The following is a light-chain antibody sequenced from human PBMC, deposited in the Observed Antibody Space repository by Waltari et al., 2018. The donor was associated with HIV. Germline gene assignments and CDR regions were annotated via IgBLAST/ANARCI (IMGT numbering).Light chain of an antibody. CDR1: RSVLYEANSKNY. Sequence: DFVMTQSPGCLILAPAGVSPSTARASRSVLYEANSKNYLAWYQQKPGQPPKLLLSWSSTRESGVSARFSGSGSGTDFTLTINNVESDDAAIYFCQQFYKIPWTFGQGTKVEI. CDR2: WSS. J-gene: IGKJ1*01. CDR3: QQFYKIPWT. V-gene: IGKV4-1*01.